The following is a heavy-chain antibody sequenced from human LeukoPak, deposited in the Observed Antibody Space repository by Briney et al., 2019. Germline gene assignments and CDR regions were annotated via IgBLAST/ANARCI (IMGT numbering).Heavy chain of an antibody. J-gene: IGHJ6*03. CDR1: GGTFSSYA. D-gene: IGHD6-13*01. CDR3: ARAFLAAAGMGYYYYMDV. V-gene: IGHV1-69*13. Sequence: ASVKVSCKASGGTFSSYAISWVRQAPGQGLEWMGGIIRIFGTANYAQKVQGRVTITADESTNTAYMELNSLRSENTAVYYCARAFLAAAGMGYYYYMDVRGKGTTVTVSS. CDR2: IIRIFGTA.